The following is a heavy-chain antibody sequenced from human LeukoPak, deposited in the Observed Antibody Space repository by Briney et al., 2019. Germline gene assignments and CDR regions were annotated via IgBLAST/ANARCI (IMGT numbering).Heavy chain of an antibody. CDR1: GGSISSSSYY. Sequence: SETLSLTCTVSGGSISSSSYYWGWIRQPPGKGLEWIGSIYYSGSTYYNPSLKSRVTISVDTSKSQFSLKLSSVTAADTAVYYCARRSIMITFGGVIVPNWFDPWGQGTLVTVSS. CDR3: ARRSIMITFGGVIVPNWFDP. J-gene: IGHJ5*02. CDR2: IYYSGST. V-gene: IGHV4-39*01. D-gene: IGHD3-16*02.